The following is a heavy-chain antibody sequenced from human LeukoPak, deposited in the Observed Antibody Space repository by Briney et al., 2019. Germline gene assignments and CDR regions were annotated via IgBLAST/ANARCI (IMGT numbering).Heavy chain of an antibody. CDR3: AREGIYYDFWSGYYTPFDY. CDR2: ISSSSSTI. D-gene: IGHD3-3*01. J-gene: IGHJ4*02. CDR1: GFTVSSNY. V-gene: IGHV3-48*01. Sequence: GGSLRLSCAASGFTVSSNYMSRVRQAPGKGLEWVSYISSSSSTIYYADSVKGRFTISRDNAKNSLYLQMNSLRAEDTAVYYCAREGIYYDFWSGYYTPFDYWGQGTLVTVSS.